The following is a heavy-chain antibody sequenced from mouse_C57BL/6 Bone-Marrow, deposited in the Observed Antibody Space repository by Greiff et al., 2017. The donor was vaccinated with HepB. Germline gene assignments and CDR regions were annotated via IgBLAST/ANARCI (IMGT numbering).Heavy chain of an antibody. CDR2: IYPRSGNT. J-gene: IGHJ2*01. Sequence: VQGVESGAELARPGASVKLSCKASGYTFTSYGISWVKQRTGQGLEWIGEIYPRSGNTYYNEKFKGKATLTADKSSSTAYMELRSLTSEDSAVYFCAAVLLPLFDYWGQGTTLTVSS. CDR1: GYTFTSYG. D-gene: IGHD1-1*01. CDR3: AAVLLPLFDY. V-gene: IGHV1-81*01.